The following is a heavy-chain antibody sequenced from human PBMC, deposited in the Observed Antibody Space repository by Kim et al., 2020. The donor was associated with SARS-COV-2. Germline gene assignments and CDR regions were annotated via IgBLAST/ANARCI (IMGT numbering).Heavy chain of an antibody. CDR2: INHSGRT. J-gene: IGHJ1*01. CDR1: GGSFSGYY. D-gene: IGHD3-10*01. Sequence: SETLSLTCAVYGGSFSGYYWSWIRQPPGKGLEWIGEINHSGRTNYNPSLKSRVTISVATSKNQFSLKLTSVTAADAALYFCARRLSNTSGWGSHYCDLWGQGILVTVSS. V-gene: IGHV4-34*01. CDR3: ARRLSNTSGWGSHYCDL.